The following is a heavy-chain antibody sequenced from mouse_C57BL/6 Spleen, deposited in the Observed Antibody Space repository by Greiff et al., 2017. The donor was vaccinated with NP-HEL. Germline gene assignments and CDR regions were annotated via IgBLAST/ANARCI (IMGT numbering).Heavy chain of an antibody. D-gene: IGHD1-1*01. CDR3: ARNYGSSYGYFDV. J-gene: IGHJ1*03. CDR1: GYTFTSYW. V-gene: IGHV1-7*01. CDR2: INPSSGYT. Sequence: VQLQESGAELAKPGASVKLSCKASGYTFTSYWMHWVKQRPGQGLEWIGYINPSSGYTKYNQKFKDKATLTADKSSSTAYMRLSSLTYEDSAVYYCARNYGSSYGYFDVWGTGTTVTVSS.